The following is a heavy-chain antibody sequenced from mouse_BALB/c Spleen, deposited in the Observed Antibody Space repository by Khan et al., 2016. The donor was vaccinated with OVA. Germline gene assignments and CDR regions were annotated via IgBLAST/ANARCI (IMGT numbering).Heavy chain of an antibody. Sequence: EVQLQESGPGLVKPSQSLSLTCTVTGYSITSDYAWYWIRPFPGNQLEWMGYIHYSGSTSYAPSLKSRISITRATSKNQSFLQLNSMTTDDTATYYCARGRAYWGRGTLVTVSA. CDR3: ARGRAY. V-gene: IGHV3-2*02. D-gene: IGHD3-3*01. J-gene: IGHJ3*01. CDR2: IHYSGST. CDR1: GYSITSDYA.